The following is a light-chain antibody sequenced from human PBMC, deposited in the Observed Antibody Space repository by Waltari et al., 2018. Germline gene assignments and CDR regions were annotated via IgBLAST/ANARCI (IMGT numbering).Light chain of an antibody. V-gene: IGLV1-47*01. Sequence: VLTQPPSASGTPGQRVTISCSGSSSNIGSNYVYWYQQLPGTAPKLLIYRNNQRPSGVPDRFSGSKSGTSASLAISGLRSEDEADYYCAAWDDSLSGWVFGGGTKLTVL. CDR1: SSNIGSNY. J-gene: IGLJ3*02. CDR3: AAWDDSLSGWV. CDR2: RNN.